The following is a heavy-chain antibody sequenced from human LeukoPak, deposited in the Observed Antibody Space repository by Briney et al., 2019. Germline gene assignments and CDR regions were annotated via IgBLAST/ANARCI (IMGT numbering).Heavy chain of an antibody. CDR2: ISYDGSNK. CDR1: GFTFSSYA. Sequence: GGSLRLSRAASGFTFSSYAMHWVRQAPGKGLEWVAVISYDGSNKYYADSVKGRFTISRDNSKNTLYLQMNSLRAEDTAVYYCARDRTVVPAAMTYYYYGMDVWGQGTTVTVSS. CDR3: ARDRTVVPAAMTYYYYGMDV. V-gene: IGHV3-30*04. D-gene: IGHD2-2*01. J-gene: IGHJ6*02.